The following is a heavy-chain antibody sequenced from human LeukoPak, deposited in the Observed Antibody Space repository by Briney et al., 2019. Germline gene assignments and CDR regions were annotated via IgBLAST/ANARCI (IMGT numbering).Heavy chain of an antibody. D-gene: IGHD6-13*01. CDR2: INWNGGST. Sequence: GGSLRLSCAASGFTFDDYGMSWVRQAPGRGLEWVSGINWNGGSTGYADSVMGRFTISRDNAKNSLYLQMNSLRAEDTALYHCARHIAAAGSRYYYYMDVWGKGTTVTVSS. CDR3: ARHIAAAGSRYYYYMDV. J-gene: IGHJ6*03. CDR1: GFTFDDYG. V-gene: IGHV3-20*01.